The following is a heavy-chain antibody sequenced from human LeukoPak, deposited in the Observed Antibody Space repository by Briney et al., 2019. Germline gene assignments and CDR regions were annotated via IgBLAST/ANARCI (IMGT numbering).Heavy chain of an antibody. CDR3: AKDWGVGGGYRLWGPYYYYYGMDV. CDR1: GFTFSSYA. Sequence: PGGSLRLSCAASGFTFSSYAMSWVRQAPGKGLEWVSAISGSGGSTYYADSVKGRFTISRGNSKNTLYLQMNSLRAEDTAVYYCAKDWGVGGGYRLWGPYYYYYGMDVWGQGTTVTVSS. V-gene: IGHV3-23*01. CDR2: ISGSGGST. J-gene: IGHJ6*02. D-gene: IGHD5-18*01.